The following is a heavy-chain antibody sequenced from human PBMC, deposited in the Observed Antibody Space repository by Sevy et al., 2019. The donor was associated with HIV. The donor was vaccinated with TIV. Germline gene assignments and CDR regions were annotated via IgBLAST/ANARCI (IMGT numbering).Heavy chain of an antibody. CDR2: IYSAGTT. CDR1: GLTVGSLS. D-gene: IGHD3-10*01. J-gene: IGHJ4*02. CDR3: AKEVGGSGSK. Sequence: GGSLRLSCVASGLTVGSLSINWVRQAPGKGLEWVSLIYSAGTTFYSDSVKGRFTISRDNAKNSVYLEMNSLRVEDTAIYYCAKEVGGSGSKWGQGTLVTVSS. V-gene: IGHV3-66*01.